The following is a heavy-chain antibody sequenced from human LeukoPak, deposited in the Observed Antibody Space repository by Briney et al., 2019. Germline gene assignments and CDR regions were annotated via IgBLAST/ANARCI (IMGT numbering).Heavy chain of an antibody. Sequence: ASVKVSFKASGYTFTCYYMHWVRQAPGQGREWMGWINPNSGGTNYAQKFQGRVTMTRDTSISTAYMELSRLRSDDTAVYYCATSTSIQNYYYYGMDVWGQGTTVTVSS. CDR1: GYTFTCYY. CDR2: INPNSGGT. J-gene: IGHJ6*02. D-gene: IGHD2/OR15-2a*01. CDR3: ATSTSIQNYYYYGMDV. V-gene: IGHV1-2*02.